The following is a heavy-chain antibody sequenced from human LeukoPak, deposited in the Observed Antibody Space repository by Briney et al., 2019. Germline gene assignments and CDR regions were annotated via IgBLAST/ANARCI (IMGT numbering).Heavy chain of an antibody. CDR3: ARDRPDAFDI. CDR2: ISYDGGNT. Sequence: PGGSLRLSCAVSGFSFSSYSMHWVRQAPGKGLEWVAGISYDGGNTYYADSVKGRFTISRDNSENSLFLQMHRLGAEDTAVYYCARDRPDAFDIWGQGTMVTVSS. CDR1: GFSFSSYS. V-gene: IGHV3-30-3*01. J-gene: IGHJ3*02.